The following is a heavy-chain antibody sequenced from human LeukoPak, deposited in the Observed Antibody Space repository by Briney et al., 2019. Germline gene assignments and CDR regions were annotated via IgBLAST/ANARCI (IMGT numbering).Heavy chain of an antibody. D-gene: IGHD2-15*01. CDR3: VKDLISRDGGRDIDQ. V-gene: IGHV3-23*01. CDR1: GFSFSRYA. CDR2: LFGSGGGI. Sequence: GGSLTLSSAASGFSFSRYARSWVRQAPGKGLEWVSGLFGSGGGISYADSVKGRFTISRDNSRNTVYLQMNDLRDDDTAVYYCVKDLISRDGGRDIDQWGQGTMVTVSS. J-gene: IGHJ5*02.